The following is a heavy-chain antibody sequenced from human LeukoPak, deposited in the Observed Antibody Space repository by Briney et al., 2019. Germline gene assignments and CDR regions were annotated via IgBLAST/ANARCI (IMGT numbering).Heavy chain of an antibody. J-gene: IGHJ4*02. D-gene: IGHD3-10*01. CDR3: ASPTMVRGVIDY. CDR1: GGTFSSYA. CDR2: IIPIFGTA. Sequence: ASVKVSCKASGGTFSSYAISWVRQAPGQGLGWMGGIIPIFGTANYAQKFQGRVTMTRDTSISTAYMELSRLRSDDTAVYYCASPTMVRGVIDYWGQGTLVTVSS. V-gene: IGHV1-69*05.